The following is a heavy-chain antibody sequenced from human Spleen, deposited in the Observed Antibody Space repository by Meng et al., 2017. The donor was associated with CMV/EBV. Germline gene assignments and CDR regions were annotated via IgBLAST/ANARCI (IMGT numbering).Heavy chain of an antibody. Sequence: GESLKISCAASGFTFSSYAMSWVRQAPGKGLEWVSAISGSGGSTYYADSVKGRFTISRDNAKNTLYLQMNSLRAEDTAVYYCVRDRGPVAGTLDYWGQGILVTVSS. D-gene: IGHD6-13*01. V-gene: IGHV3-23*01. CDR2: ISGSGGST. CDR3: VRDRGPVAGTLDY. J-gene: IGHJ4*02. CDR1: GFTFSSYA.